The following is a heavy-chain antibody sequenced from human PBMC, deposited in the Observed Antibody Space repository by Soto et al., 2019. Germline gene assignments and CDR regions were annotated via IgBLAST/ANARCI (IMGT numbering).Heavy chain of an antibody. J-gene: IGHJ4*02. CDR1: GYTFTSYY. D-gene: IGHD3-22*01. CDR3: ARNYYDSSDRDYLDY. Sequence: GASVKVSCKASGYTFTSYYIHWVRQAPGQGLEWMGWINPITGGTNYAPKFQGRVTMTRDTSITTAYMELSRLRSDDTAVYYCARNYYDSSDRDYLDYWGQGTLVTVSS. V-gene: IGHV1-2*02. CDR2: INPITGGT.